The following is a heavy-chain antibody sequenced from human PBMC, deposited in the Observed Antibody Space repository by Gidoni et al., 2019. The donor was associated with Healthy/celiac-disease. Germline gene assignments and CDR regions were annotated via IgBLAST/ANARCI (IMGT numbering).Heavy chain of an antibody. J-gene: IGHJ5*02. CDR2: ISYDGSTK. D-gene: IGHD3-3*01. V-gene: IGHV3-30-3*01. CDR1: GFTFSSYA. CDR3: AREPGEWLLLNWFDP. Sequence: QVQLVESGGGVAQPGRSLRLSCAASGFTFSSYAMHWVRQAPGKGLEWVAVISYDGSTKNYADSVKGRFTISRDNSKNTLYLQMNSLRAEDTAVYYCAREPGEWLLLNWFDPWGQGTLVTVSS.